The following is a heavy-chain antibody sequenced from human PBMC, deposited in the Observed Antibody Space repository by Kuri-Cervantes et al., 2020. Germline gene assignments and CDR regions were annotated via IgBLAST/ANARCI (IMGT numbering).Heavy chain of an antibody. CDR1: GFTFSSYG. D-gene: IGHD1-26*01. CDR2: ISYDGSNK. J-gene: IGHJ4*02. CDR3: ARDLGATMRVMGY. V-gene: IGHV3-30*03. Sequence: GGSLRLSCAASGFTFSSYGMHWVRQAPGKGLEWVAVISYDGSNKYYADSVKGRFTISRDNSKNTLYLQMNSLRAEDTAVYYCARDLGATMRVMGYWGQGTLVTVSS.